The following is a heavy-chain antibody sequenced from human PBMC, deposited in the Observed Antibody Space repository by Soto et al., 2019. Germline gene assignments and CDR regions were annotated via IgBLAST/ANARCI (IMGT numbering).Heavy chain of an antibody. CDR2: IKSKNDGGTT. Sequence: GGSLRLSCAASGFTFSNAWMNWVRQAPGKGLEWVGRIKSKNDGGTTAYAAPVKGRFTISRDDSKNTLYLQMNSLKTEDTAVYYCTTNYYDSSGSNYWGQGTLVTVSS. J-gene: IGHJ4*02. CDR3: TTNYYDSSGSNY. V-gene: IGHV3-15*07. D-gene: IGHD3-22*01. CDR1: GFTFSNAW.